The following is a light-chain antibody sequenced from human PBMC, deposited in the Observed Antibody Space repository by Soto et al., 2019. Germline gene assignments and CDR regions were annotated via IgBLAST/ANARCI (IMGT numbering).Light chain of an antibody. Sequence: VMTQTPLSLSVAPGQPASISCKSSQSLLHITGETFLFWYLRKPGQSPQLLIYEVSTRVSGVPDRFSGSGSGTDFTLEISRVETDDVGIYYCMQSTQLPPTFGQGTLLEIK. CDR3: MQSTQLPPT. CDR1: QSLLHITGETF. J-gene: IGKJ5*01. CDR2: EVS. V-gene: IGKV2D-29*02.